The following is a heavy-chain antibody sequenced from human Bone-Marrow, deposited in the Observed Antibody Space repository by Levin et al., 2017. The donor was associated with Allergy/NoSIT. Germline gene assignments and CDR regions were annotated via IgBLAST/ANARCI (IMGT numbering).Heavy chain of an antibody. CDR1: GFTVSNNY. V-gene: IGHV3-53*01. CDR3: AGGPRRSY. D-gene: IGHD3-16*01. J-gene: IGHJ4*02. CDR2: IYSDGTI. Sequence: GESLRLSCAVSGFTVSNNYMSWVRQAPGKGLEWVSLIYSDGTIDYADSVKGRFTISRDNSKNTLSLQMNSLRADDTALYYCAGGPRRSYWGQGTLVTVSS.